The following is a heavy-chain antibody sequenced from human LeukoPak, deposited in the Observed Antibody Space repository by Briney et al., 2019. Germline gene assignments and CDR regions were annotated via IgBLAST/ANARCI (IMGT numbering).Heavy chain of an antibody. D-gene: IGHD3-16*02. CDR2: ISSSSSYT. J-gene: IGHJ4*02. V-gene: IGHV3-11*05. Sequence: GTSLRLSCAASGFTSSDYYMSWIRQAPGKGLEWVSYISSSSSYTNYADSVKGRFTISRDNAKNSLYLQMNSLRAEDTAVYYCARVKITFGGVIDYFDYWGQGTLVTVSS. CDR1: GFTSSDYY. CDR3: ARVKITFGGVIDYFDY.